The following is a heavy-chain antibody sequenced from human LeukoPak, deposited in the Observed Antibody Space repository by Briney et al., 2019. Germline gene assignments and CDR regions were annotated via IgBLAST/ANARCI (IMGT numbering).Heavy chain of an antibody. V-gene: IGHV3-23*01. J-gene: IGHJ5*02. CDR2: ISGSGGST. CDR1: GFTFNNYA. Sequence: GGSLRLSCAASGFTFNNYAMSWVRQAPGKGLEWVSVISGSGGSTYYADSVKGRFTISKDNSKNTLYLQMNSLRAEETAVYYCAKDRGVIVPAGMATWGQGTLVTVSS. D-gene: IGHD2-2*01. CDR3: AKDRGVIVPAGMAT.